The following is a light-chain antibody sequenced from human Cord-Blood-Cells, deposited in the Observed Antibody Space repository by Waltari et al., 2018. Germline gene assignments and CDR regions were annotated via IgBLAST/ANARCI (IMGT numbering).Light chain of an antibody. V-gene: IGLV2-8*01. CDR1: SSDVGGYHY. Sequence: QSALTQPPSASGSPGQSVTISCTGTSSDVGGYHYVSWYQQHPGKAPKPMIYEVSKWPSGVPDRFSGSKSGNTASLTVSGLQAEDEADYYCSSYAGSNNLVFGGGTKLTVL. J-gene: IGLJ3*02. CDR3: SSYAGSNNLV. CDR2: EVS.